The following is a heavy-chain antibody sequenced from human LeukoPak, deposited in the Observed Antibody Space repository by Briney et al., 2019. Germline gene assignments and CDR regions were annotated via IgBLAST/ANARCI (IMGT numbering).Heavy chain of an antibody. CDR3: ARDRWIQLFTVTLHYYFGMDV. J-gene: IGHJ6*02. V-gene: IGHV1-46*01. D-gene: IGHD5-18*01. Sequence: ASVKVSCKASGYTFTSYYMHWVRQAPGQGLEWMGIINPSGGSTSYAQKFQGRVTMTRDTSTSTVYMELSSLRSEDTAVYYCARDRWIQLFTVTLHYYFGMDVWGQGTTVTVSS. CDR1: GYTFTSYY. CDR2: INPSGGST.